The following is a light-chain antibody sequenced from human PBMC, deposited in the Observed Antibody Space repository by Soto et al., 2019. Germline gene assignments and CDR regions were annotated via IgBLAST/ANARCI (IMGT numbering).Light chain of an antibody. J-gene: IGKJ1*01. CDR2: KAS. CDR1: QSISSW. V-gene: IGKV1-5*03. Sequence: DIPMTQSPSTLSASVGDRVTITCRASQSISSWLAWYQQKPGKAPKLLIYKASSLESGVPSRFSGSGSGTEFTLTSSSLPPDDFATYYCQQYNSYWTFGQGTKVEIK. CDR3: QQYNSYWT.